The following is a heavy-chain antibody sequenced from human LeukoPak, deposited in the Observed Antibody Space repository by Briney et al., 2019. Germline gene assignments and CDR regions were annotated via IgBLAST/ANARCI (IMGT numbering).Heavy chain of an antibody. CDR1: GGSFSGYY. Sequence: PSETLSLTCAVYGGSFSGYYWSWIRQPPGKGLEWIGEINHSGSTNYNPSLKSRVTISVDTSKNQFSLKLSSVTAADTAVYYCARVIIAAAGTIGYNWFDPWGQGTLVTVSS. CDR3: ARVIIAAAGTIGYNWFDP. V-gene: IGHV4-34*01. D-gene: IGHD6-13*01. J-gene: IGHJ5*02. CDR2: INHSGST.